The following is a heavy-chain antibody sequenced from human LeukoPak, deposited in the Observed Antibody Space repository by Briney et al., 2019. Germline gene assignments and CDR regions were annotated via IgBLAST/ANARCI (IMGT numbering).Heavy chain of an antibody. J-gene: IGHJ4*02. V-gene: IGHV3-20*04. D-gene: IGHD3-22*01. CDR2: INWNGDST. Sequence: PGGSLRLSCAATGFTFDEYGMSWVRQAPGKGLEWVSGINWNGDSTGYADSVKGRFTISRDNAKNSLYLQMNSLRVEDTAVYYCATLPYYYDSSGSYYFDYWGQGTLVTVSS. CDR1: GFTFDEYG. CDR3: ATLPYYYDSSGSYYFDY.